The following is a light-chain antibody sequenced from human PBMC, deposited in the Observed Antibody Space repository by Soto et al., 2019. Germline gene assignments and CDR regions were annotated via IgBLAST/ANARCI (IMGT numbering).Light chain of an antibody. CDR1: QSVSNNY. J-gene: IGKJ2*01. V-gene: IGKV3-20*01. CDR2: GAS. Sequence: EIVLTQSPGTLSLSPGERATLSCRASQSVSNNYLAWYQPKPGQAPRLLIYGASSRATGIPDRFSGSGSGTEFTLTISSLQSEDFAVYYCHQYDDGPYTFGQGTKVDIK. CDR3: HQYDDGPYT.